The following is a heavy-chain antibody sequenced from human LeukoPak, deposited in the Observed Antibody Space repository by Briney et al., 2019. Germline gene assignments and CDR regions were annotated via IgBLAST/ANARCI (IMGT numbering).Heavy chain of an antibody. V-gene: IGHV3-23*01. CDR2: ITASGGNT. CDR1: GFTFSSYA. CDR3: AKGNGYSYGRYYFDY. Sequence: GGSLRLSCAASGFTFSSYAMGLVPQAPGKGLEWVSAITASGGNTYYADSVKGRFTISRDNSKNTLYLQVNSLRAEDTAVYYCAKGNGYSYGRYYFDYWGQGTLVTVSS. D-gene: IGHD5-18*01. J-gene: IGHJ4*02.